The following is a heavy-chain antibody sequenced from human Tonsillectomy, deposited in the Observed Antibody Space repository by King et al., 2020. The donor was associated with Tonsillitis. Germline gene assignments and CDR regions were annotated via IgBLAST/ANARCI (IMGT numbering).Heavy chain of an antibody. Sequence: HVQLVQSGAEVKKPGASVKVSCKASGYTFTSYDINWVRQATGQGLEWMGWMNPNNDSPGHAQKFQGRVTMTRNTSISTAYMELSSLRSEDTAVYYCVAGSGSYYGAGFDPWGQGTLVTVSS. CDR3: VAGSGSYYGAGFDP. V-gene: IGHV1-8*01. CDR1: GYTFTSYD. CDR2: MNPNNDSP. J-gene: IGHJ5*02. D-gene: IGHD3-10*01.